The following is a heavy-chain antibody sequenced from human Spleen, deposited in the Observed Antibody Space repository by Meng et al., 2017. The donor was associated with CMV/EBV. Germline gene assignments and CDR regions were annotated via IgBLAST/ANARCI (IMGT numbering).Heavy chain of an antibody. D-gene: IGHD3-10*01. V-gene: IGHV3-30-3*01. CDR2: ISYDGSNK. Sequence: QVQLVESGGGVVQPGRSLRLSCAASGFTFSSYARHRVRQAPGKGLEWVAVISYDGSNKYYADSVKGRFTISRDNSKNTLYLQMNSLRAEDTAVYYCARDRGWGQGTLVTVSS. CDR3: ARDRG. CDR1: GFTFSSYA. J-gene: IGHJ4*02.